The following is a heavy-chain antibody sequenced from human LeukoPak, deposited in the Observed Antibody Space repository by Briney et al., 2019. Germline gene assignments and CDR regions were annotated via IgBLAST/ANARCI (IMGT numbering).Heavy chain of an antibody. CDR2: IWYDGSSK. CDR3: AGHPRYCSSTSCLYGMDV. D-gene: IGHD2-2*01. V-gene: IGHV3-33*01. J-gene: IGHJ6*04. CDR1: GFTFSSYG. Sequence: GGSLRLSCAASGFTFSSYGMHWVRQAPGKGLEWVAVIWYDGSSKYYADSVKGRFTIPRDNSKNTLYLQMNSLRAEDTAVYYCAGHPRYCSSTSCLYGMDVWGKGTTVTVSS.